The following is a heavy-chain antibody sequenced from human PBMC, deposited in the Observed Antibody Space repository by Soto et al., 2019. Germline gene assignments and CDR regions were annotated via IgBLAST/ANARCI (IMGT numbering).Heavy chain of an antibody. D-gene: IGHD3-22*01. CDR3: ARGSNYYDSSGYYNY. V-gene: IGHV3-30-3*01. CDR1: GFTFSSYA. Sequence: GGSLRLSCAASGFTFSSYAMHWVRQAPGKGLEWVAVISYDGSNKYYADSVKGRFTISRDNSKNTLYLQMNSLRAEDTAVYYCARGSNYYDSSGYYNYWGQGTLVTVSS. J-gene: IGHJ4*02. CDR2: ISYDGSNK.